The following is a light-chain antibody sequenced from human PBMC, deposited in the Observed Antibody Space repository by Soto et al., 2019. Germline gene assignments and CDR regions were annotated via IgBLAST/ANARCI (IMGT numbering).Light chain of an antibody. J-gene: IGLJ2*01. CDR3: SSYTSSSTLV. CDR2: EVS. CDR1: SSDVGGYNY. V-gene: IGLV2-14*01. Sequence: QSALTQPASVSGXPGQSITIXCTGTSSDVGGYNYVSWYQQHPGKAPKLMIYEVSNRPSGVSNRFSGSKSGNTASLTISGLQAEDEADYYCSSYTSSSTLVFGGGTKLTVL.